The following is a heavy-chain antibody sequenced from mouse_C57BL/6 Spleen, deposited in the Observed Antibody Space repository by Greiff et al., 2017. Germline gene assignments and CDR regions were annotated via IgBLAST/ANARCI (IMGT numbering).Heavy chain of an antibody. CDR1: GYTFTSYW. CDR3: ARGYQYYFDY. D-gene: IGHD2-2*01. J-gene: IGHJ2*01. CDR2: IDPSDSET. V-gene: IGHV1-52*01. Sequence: QVHVKQPGAELVRPGSSVKLSCKASGYTFTSYWMHWVKQRPIQGLEWIGNIDPSDSETHYNQKFTDKATLTVDKSSSTAYMQLSSLTSEDSAVYYCARGYQYYFDYWGQGTTLTVSS.